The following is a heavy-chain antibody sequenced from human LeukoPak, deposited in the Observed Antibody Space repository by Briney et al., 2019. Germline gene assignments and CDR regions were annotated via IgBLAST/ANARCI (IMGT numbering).Heavy chain of an antibody. CDR2: IKQDGSNQ. V-gene: IGHV3-7*01. J-gene: IGHJ3*02. Sequence: AGGSLRLSCAASGFTFSSFWMAWVRQAPGKGLEWVANIKQDGSNQYYVDSVKGRFTISRENAKNSLYLQMNSLSAGDTGVYFCARANEFYDVLTGSSCRPFDIWGQGTVVTVSS. D-gene: IGHD3-9*01. CDR3: ARANEFYDVLTGSSCRPFDI. CDR1: GFTFSSFW.